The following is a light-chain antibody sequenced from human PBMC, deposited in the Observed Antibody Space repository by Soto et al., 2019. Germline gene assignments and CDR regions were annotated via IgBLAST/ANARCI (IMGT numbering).Light chain of an antibody. J-gene: IGKJ5*01. CDR2: DTS. CDR3: QQYNSWPPIT. Sequence: EMVMTQSPATLSVSPGERATLSCRASQSVSSKLAWYQQKPGQAPRLLIYDTSTRATGIPARFSGSGSGTEFTLTISSLQSEDFVVYYCQQYNSWPPITFGQGTRLEI. CDR1: QSVSSK. V-gene: IGKV3-15*01.